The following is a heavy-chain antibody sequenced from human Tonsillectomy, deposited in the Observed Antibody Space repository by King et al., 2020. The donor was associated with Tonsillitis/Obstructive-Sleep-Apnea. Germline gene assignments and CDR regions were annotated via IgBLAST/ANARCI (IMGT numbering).Heavy chain of an antibody. V-gene: IGHV3-15*07. CDR3: TTGLAVEESAYYYYYGMDG. J-gene: IGHJ6*02. Sequence: VQLVESGGGLVKPGGSLRLSCAASGFTFSNAWMNWVRQAPGKGLEWVGRIKSKTDGGTTDYAAPVKGRFTISRDDSKNTLYLQMNSLKTEDTAVYYCTTGLAVEESAYYYYYGMDGWGEGTTVTVSS. D-gene: IGHD6-19*01. CDR1: GFTFSNAW. CDR2: IKSKTDGGTT.